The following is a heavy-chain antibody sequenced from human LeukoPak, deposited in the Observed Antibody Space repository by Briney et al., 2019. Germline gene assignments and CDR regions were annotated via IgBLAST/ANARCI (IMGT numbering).Heavy chain of an antibody. Sequence: SETLSLTCAVYGGSFSGYHWSWIRQPPGKGLEWIGEINHSGSTNYNPSLKSRVTISVDTSKNQFSLKLSSVTAADTAVYYCARRYCSGGSCYPLGFDYWGQGTLVTVSS. D-gene: IGHD2-15*01. J-gene: IGHJ4*02. CDR2: INHSGST. CDR3: ARRYCSGGSCYPLGFDY. CDR1: GGSFSGYH. V-gene: IGHV4-34*01.